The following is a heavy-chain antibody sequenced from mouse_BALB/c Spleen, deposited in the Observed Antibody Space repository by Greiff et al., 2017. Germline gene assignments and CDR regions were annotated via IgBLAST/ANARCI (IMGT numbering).Heavy chain of an antibody. Sequence: EVKLVESGGGLVQPKGSLKLSCAASGFTFNTYAMNWVRQAPGKGLEWVARIRSKSNNYATYYADSVKDRFTISRDDSQSMLYLQMNNLKTEDTAMYYCVRQWDDYDEDYYAMDYWGQGTSVTVSS. CDR1: GFTFNTYA. D-gene: IGHD2-4*01. V-gene: IGHV10-1*02. CDR3: VRQWDDYDEDYYAMDY. CDR2: IRSKSNNYAT. J-gene: IGHJ4*01.